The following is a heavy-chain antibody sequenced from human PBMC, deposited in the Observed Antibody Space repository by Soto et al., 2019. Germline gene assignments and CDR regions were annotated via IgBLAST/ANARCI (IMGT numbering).Heavy chain of an antibody. J-gene: IGHJ6*02. D-gene: IGHD5-18*01. CDR1: GFIFADYT. Sequence: GSLRLSCAASGFIFADYTMHWVRQAPGKGLEWVSLITWDGGRAYYADSVKGRFTISRDNSKNSLYLQMNSLRTEDTASYYCTKDDRVDTAMVTGYYYHFGMDVWGPGTTVTAP. CDR2: ITWDGGRA. CDR3: TKDDRVDTAMVTGYYYHFGMDV. V-gene: IGHV3-43*01.